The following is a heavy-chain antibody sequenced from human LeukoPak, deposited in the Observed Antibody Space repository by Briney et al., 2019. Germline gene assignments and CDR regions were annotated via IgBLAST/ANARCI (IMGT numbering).Heavy chain of an antibody. CDR1: GFTFSSYW. J-gene: IGHJ6*03. Sequence: GGSLRLSCAASGFTFSSYWMSWVRQAPGKGLEWVANIKQDGSEKYYADSVKGRFTISRDNAKNSLYLQMNSLRAEDTAVYYCARVPPRGGYYYYYYYMDVWGKGTTVTVSS. V-gene: IGHV3-7*01. D-gene: IGHD4-23*01. CDR3: ARVPPRGGYYYYYYYMDV. CDR2: IKQDGSEK.